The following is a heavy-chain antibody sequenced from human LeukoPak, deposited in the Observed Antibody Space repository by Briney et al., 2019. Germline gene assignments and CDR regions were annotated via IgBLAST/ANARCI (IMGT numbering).Heavy chain of an antibody. Sequence: PGGSLRLSCAASGFTFSSYAMSCVRQAPGKRLEWVSSISSSRSYIYYADSVKGRFTISRDNAKNSLYLQMNSLRAEDTAVYYCARVSSGWSFDYWGQGTLVTVSS. V-gene: IGHV3-21*01. D-gene: IGHD6-19*01. CDR3: ARVSSGWSFDY. CDR2: ISSSRSYI. J-gene: IGHJ4*02. CDR1: GFTFSSYA.